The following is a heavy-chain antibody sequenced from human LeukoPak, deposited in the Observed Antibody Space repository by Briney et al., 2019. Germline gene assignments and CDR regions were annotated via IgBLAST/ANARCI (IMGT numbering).Heavy chain of an antibody. CDR2: ISSSSNYI. CDR3: ARLITSPAYFDY. CDR1: EFTFSTYN. V-gene: IGHV3-21*01. Sequence: GGSLRLSCAASEFTFSTYNMNWVRQAPGKGLEWVSSISSSSNYISYADSVKGRFTISRDNAKNSLYLQMNSLRAEDTAVYYCARLITSPAYFDYWGQGTLVTVSS. J-gene: IGHJ4*02. D-gene: IGHD1-14*01.